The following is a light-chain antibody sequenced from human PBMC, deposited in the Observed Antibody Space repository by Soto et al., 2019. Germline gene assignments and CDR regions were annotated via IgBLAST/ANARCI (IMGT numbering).Light chain of an antibody. V-gene: IGKV3-20*01. CDR3: QQYITSPFS. Sequence: EIVLTQSPGTLSLSPGERATLSCRASQTVSSNYLAWYQKRPGQAPRXXXXXXSXRPTXAQERLSGRGSGTDFTLPISRLEPEDFAVYYCQQYITSPFSFGTGTKVDI. CDR1: QTVSSNY. J-gene: IGKJ3*01. CDR2: XXS.